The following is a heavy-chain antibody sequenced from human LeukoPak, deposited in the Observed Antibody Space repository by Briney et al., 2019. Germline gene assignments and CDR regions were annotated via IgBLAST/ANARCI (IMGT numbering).Heavy chain of an antibody. V-gene: IGHV3-30*02. CDR3: AKVSTFGVARGWFDP. D-gene: IGHD3-3*01. Sequence: GSLRLSCAASGFTFSSYGMHWVRQAPGKGLEWVAFIRYDGSNKYYADSVKGRFTISRDNSKNTLYLQMNSLRAEDTAVYYCAKVSTFGVARGWFDPWGQGTLVTVSS. J-gene: IGHJ5*02. CDR2: IRYDGSNK. CDR1: GFTFSSYG.